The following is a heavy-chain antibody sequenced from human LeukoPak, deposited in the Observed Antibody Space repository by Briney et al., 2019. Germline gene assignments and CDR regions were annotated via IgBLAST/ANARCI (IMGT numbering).Heavy chain of an antibody. V-gene: IGHV6-1*01. Sequence: SQTLSLTGAISGDSVSSNSAAWNWIRQSPSRGLEWLGRTYYRSKWYNDYAVSVKSRITINPDTSKNQFSLQLNSVTPEDTAVYYCARDQGYCSAGSCYHFDCWGQGTLVTVSP. CDR3: ARDQGYCSAGSCYHFDC. J-gene: IGHJ4*02. CDR2: TYYRSKWYN. CDR1: GDSVSSNSAA. D-gene: IGHD2-15*01.